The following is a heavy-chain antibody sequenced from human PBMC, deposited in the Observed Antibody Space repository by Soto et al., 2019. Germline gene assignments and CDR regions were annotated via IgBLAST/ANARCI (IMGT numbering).Heavy chain of an antibody. J-gene: IGHJ6*03. D-gene: IGHD3-3*01. Sequence: SETLSLTCTVSGGSISSYYWSWIRQPPGKGLEWIGYIYYSGSTNYNPSLKSRVTISVDTSKNQFSLKLSSVTAADTAVYYCAREERLGDYYYYMDVWGKGTTVTVSS. CDR1: GGSISSYY. CDR2: IYYSGST. V-gene: IGHV4-59*01. CDR3: AREERLGDYYYYMDV.